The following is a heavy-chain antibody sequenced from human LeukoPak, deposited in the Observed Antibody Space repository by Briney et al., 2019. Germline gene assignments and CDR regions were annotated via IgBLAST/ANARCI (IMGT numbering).Heavy chain of an antibody. J-gene: IGHJ4*02. CDR2: IYYSGST. CDR1: GGSISSSSYY. V-gene: IGHV4-39*07. Sequence: SETLSLTCTVSGGSISSSSYYWGWIRQPPGKGLEWIGSIYYSGSTYYNPSLKSRVTISVDTSKNQFSLKLSSVTAADTAVYYCARDPPAAWSLWGQGTLVTVSS. CDR3: ARDPPAAWSL. D-gene: IGHD6-13*01.